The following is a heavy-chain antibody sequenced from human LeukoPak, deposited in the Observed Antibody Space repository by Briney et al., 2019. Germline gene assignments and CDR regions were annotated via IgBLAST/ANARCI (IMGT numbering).Heavy chain of an antibody. CDR1: GGTFSSYA. CDR2: IIPIFGTA. V-gene: IGHV1-69*13. Sequence: ASVKVSCKASGGTFSSYAISWVRQAPGQGLEWMGGIIPIFGTANYAQKFQGRVTITADESTSTAYMELSSLRSEDTAVYYCARVGVVAAPYYYYYMDVWGKGTTVTISS. D-gene: IGHD2-15*01. CDR3: ARVGVVAAPYYYYYMDV. J-gene: IGHJ6*03.